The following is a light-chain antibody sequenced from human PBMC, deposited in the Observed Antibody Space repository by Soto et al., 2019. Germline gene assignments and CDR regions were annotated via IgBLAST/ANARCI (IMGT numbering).Light chain of an antibody. J-gene: IGKJ2*01. CDR1: QRISNF. Sequence: DIQMTQSPSPLSASMGDRVTITCRASQRISNFLNWYQQKPGKAPNLLIYSASNLQSGVPSRFSGTRSGTDFTLTINSLQPEDFATYFCQQSYSIPYTFGQGTKLEIK. CDR2: SAS. V-gene: IGKV1-39*01. CDR3: QQSYSIPYT.